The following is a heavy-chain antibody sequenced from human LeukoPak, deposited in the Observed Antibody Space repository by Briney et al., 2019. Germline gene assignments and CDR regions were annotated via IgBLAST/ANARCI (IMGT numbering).Heavy chain of an antibody. V-gene: IGHV3-33*06. CDR3: AKDLYYYDSSGYYYTFDY. Sequence: GRSLRLSCAASGFTFSSYGMHWVRQAPGKGLEWVAVIWYDGSDKYYADSVKGRFTIPRDNSKNTLYLQMNSLRAEDTAVYYCAKDLYYYDSSGYYYTFDYWGQGTLVTVSS. CDR1: GFTFSSYG. CDR2: IWYDGSDK. J-gene: IGHJ4*02. D-gene: IGHD3-22*01.